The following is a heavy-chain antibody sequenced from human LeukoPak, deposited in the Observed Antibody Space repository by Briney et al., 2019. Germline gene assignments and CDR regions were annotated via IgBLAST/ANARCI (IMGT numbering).Heavy chain of an antibody. J-gene: IGHJ6*02. CDR2: FDPEDGET. Sequence: GASVKVSCMVSGYTLTELSMHWVRQAPGKGLEWMGGFDPEDGETIYAQKFQGRVTMTEDTSTDTAYMELSSLRSEDTAVYYCATAMITFGGVTSPRRYYYYGMDVWGQGTTVTVSS. CDR1: GYTLTELS. CDR3: ATAMITFGGVTSPRRYYYYGMDV. V-gene: IGHV1-24*01. D-gene: IGHD3-16*01.